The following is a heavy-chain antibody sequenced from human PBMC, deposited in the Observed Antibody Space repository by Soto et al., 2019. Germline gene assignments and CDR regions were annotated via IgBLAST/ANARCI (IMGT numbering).Heavy chain of an antibody. D-gene: IGHD5-12*01. J-gene: IGHJ3*02. CDR3: ARGRRWLQSHAFDI. V-gene: IGHV1-69*13. Sequence: AVKVSCKASGGTFSSYAISWVRQAPGQGLEWMGGIIPIFGTANYAQKFQGRVTITADESTSTAYMELSSLRSEDTAVYYCARGRRWLQSHAFDIWGQGTMVTVSS. CDR2: IIPIFGTA. CDR1: GGTFSSYA.